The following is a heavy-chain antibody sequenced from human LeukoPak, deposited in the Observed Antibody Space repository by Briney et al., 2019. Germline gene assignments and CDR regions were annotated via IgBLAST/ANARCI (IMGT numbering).Heavy chain of an antibody. J-gene: IGHJ5*02. V-gene: IGHV1-18*01. Sequence: ASVKVSCKASGYTFTSYGISWVRQAPGQGLEWMGWISAHNGNTNYAQKLQGRVTMTTDTSTSTAYMELRSLRSDDTAVYYCARDPQGVLWFGEFYWFDPWGQGTLVTVSS. D-gene: IGHD3-10*01. CDR1: GYTFTSYG. CDR2: ISAHNGNT. CDR3: ARDPQGVLWFGEFYWFDP.